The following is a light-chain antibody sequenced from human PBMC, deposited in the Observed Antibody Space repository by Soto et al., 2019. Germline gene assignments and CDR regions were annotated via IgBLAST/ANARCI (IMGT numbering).Light chain of an antibody. J-gene: IGKJ1*01. Sequence: DIQMTQSPSTLSASVGDRVTITCRASQSISSWWAWYQQKPGKAPKLLMYKASSLESGVPSRFSGSGSGTEFTLTISSLQPDDFATYHCQQYNRYSPATFGQGTKVEIK. V-gene: IGKV1-5*03. CDR1: QSISSW. CDR3: QQYNRYSPAT. CDR2: KAS.